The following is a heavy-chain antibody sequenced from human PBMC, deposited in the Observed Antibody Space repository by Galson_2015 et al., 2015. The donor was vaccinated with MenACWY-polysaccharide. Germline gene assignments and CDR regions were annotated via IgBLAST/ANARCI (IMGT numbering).Heavy chain of an antibody. Sequence: PALVTPTPTLSLPCTFSGFSVPAPGVGVGWIRQPPGKAPEWLGNIYWGGDKRFRPSPGAGLPLHKDTSRGQVVLTMTDMDPVDTATYYCVRLLGGVSFDSWGQGTL. J-gene: IGHJ4*02. CDR3: VRLLGGVSFDS. D-gene: IGHD1-26*01. CDR1: GFSVPAPGVG. CDR2: IYWGGDK. V-gene: IGHV2-5*02.